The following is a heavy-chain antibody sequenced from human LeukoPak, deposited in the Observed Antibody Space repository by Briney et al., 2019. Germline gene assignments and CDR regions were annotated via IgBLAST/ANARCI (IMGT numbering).Heavy chain of an antibody. Sequence: PGGSLRLSCAASGFTFDDYAMHWVRQAPGKGLEWVSGISWNSGSIGYADSVKGRFTISRDNAKNSLYLQMNSLRAEDTALYYCAKDAIYGFGELNEFDNWFDPWGQGTLVTVSS. CDR3: AKDAIYGFGELNEFDNWFDP. D-gene: IGHD3-10*01. J-gene: IGHJ5*02. CDR1: GFTFDDYA. V-gene: IGHV3-9*01. CDR2: ISWNSGSI.